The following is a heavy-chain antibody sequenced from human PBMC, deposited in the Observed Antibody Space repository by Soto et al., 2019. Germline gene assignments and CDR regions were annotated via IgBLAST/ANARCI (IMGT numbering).Heavy chain of an antibody. Sequence: PGGSLRLSCAASGFTFSSYGMHWVRQAPGKGLEWVAVIWYDGSNKWYADSVKGRFTISRDNSKNTLHLQINSLRAEDTAVYSCARDRGYSGYDSPRYYYGMDVWGQGTTVTVSS. CDR1: GFTFSSYG. V-gene: IGHV3-33*01. CDR3: ARDRGYSGYDSPRYYYGMDV. D-gene: IGHD5-12*01. CDR2: IWYDGSNK. J-gene: IGHJ6*02.